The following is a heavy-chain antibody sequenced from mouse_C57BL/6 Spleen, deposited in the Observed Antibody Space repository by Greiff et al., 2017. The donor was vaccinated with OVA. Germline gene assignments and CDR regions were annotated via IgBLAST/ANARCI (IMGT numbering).Heavy chain of an antibody. CDR3: APKDYYGYDGFAY. CDR2: IWWDDDK. J-gene: IGHJ3*01. Sequence: QVTLKVSGPGILQPSQTLSLTCSFSGFSLSTFGMGVGWIRQPSGKGLEWLAHIWWDDDKYYNPALKGRLTISKDTSKNQVFLKIANVDTADTATYDCAPKDYYGYDGFAYWGQGTLVTVSA. CDR1: GFSLSTFGMG. D-gene: IGHD2-2*01. V-gene: IGHV8-8*01.